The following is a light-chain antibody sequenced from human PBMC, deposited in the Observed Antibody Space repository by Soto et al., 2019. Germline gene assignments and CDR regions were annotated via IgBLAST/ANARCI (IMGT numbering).Light chain of an antibody. CDR2: EVS. Sequence: QSALTQPASVSGSPGQSITISCTGTSSDVGGYNSVSWYQQFPGKAPKLMIYEVSHRPTGVSNRFSGSKSGNTASLTISGLQAEDEADYYCSSYTSTTTLVFGGGTKVTVL. CDR1: SSDVGGYNS. CDR3: SSYTSTTTLV. V-gene: IGLV2-14*01. J-gene: IGLJ2*01.